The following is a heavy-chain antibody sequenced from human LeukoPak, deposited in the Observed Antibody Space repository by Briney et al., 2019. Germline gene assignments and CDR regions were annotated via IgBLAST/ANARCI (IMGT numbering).Heavy chain of an antibody. V-gene: IGHV4-39*01. D-gene: IGHD2-2*01. CDR3: ARHAPGWYCSSTSCPGNFDL. CDR1: GGSISSSSYY. Sequence: SETLSLTCTGSGGSISSSSYYWGWIRQPPGKGLERIGSIYYSGSTYYNPSRNSRVTIPVDTSKNQFSLKLSSVAAADTAGDYGARHAPGWYCSSTSCPGNFDLWGRGTLVTVSS. J-gene: IGHJ2*01. CDR2: IYYSGST.